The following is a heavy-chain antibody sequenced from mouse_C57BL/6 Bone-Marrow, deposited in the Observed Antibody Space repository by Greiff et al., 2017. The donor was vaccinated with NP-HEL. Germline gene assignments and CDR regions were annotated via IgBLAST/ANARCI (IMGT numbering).Heavy chain of an antibody. Sequence: VQLQQSGPELVKPGASVKMSCKASGYTFTDYNMHWVKQSHGKSLEWIGYINPNNGGTSYNQKFKGKATLTVNKYSSTAYMELRSLTSEDSAVYYCARTDVYYSNYFYYAMDYWGQGTSVTVSS. CDR1: GYTFTDYN. J-gene: IGHJ4*01. V-gene: IGHV1-22*01. CDR3: ARTDVYYSNYFYYAMDY. CDR2: INPNNGGT. D-gene: IGHD2-5*01.